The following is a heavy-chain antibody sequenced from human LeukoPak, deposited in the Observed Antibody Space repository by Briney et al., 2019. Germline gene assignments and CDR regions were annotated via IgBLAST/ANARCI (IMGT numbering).Heavy chain of an antibody. D-gene: IGHD3-3*01. V-gene: IGHV3-11*01. J-gene: IGHJ6*03. CDR1: GFTFSDYY. CDR2: ISSSGSTI. CDR3: ARVSGGLAPYDFWSGYYSTSYYYYYYVDV. Sequence: PGGSLRLSCAASGFTFSDYYMSWIRQAPGKGLEWVSYISSSGSTIYYADSVKGRFTISRDNAKNSLYLQMNSLRAEDTAVYYCARVSGGLAPYDFWSGYYSTSYYYYYYVDVWGKGTTVTVSS.